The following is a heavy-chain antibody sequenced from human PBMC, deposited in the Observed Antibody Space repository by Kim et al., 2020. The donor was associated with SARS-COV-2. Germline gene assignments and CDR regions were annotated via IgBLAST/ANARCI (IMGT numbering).Heavy chain of an antibody. CDR3: ASIIEATYYGSGINYYGMEI. J-gene: IGHJ6*02. CDR2: IYPGDSDT. Sequence: GESLKISCQGSGYSFTSYWIGWVRQMPGKGLEWMGSIYPGDSDTRYSPSFQGQVTISADKSISTAYLQWSSLKASDTAMYYCASIIEATYYGSGINYYGMEIWGQGTTFTVSS. CDR1: GYSFTSYW. V-gene: IGHV5-51*01. D-gene: IGHD3-10*01.